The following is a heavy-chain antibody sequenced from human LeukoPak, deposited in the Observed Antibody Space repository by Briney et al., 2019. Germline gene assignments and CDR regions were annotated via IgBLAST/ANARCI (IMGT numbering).Heavy chain of an antibody. J-gene: IGHJ6*04. CDR2: ISYDGSNK. CDR3: ARGGYYYGSGSYYIYGMDV. CDR1: GFTFSSYA. Sequence: PGRSLRLSCAASGFTFSSYAMHWVRQAPGKGLEWVAVISYDGSNKYYADSVKGRFTISRDNSENTLYLQMNSLRAEDTAVYYCARGGYYYGSGSYYIYGMDVWGKETTVTVSS. D-gene: IGHD3-10*01. V-gene: IGHV3-30*04.